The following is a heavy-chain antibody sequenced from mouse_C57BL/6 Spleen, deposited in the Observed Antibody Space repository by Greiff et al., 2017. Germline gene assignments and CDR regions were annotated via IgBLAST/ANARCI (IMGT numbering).Heavy chain of an antibody. Sequence: GGGLVQPKGSLKLSCAASGFSFNTYAMNWVRQAPGQGLEWVSRLRSKSYNYATYYADSVKDRFTISRDDSESMLYLQMNNLKTEDTAMYYCVRQGWDYWGQGTTLTVSS. CDR1: GFSFNTYA. V-gene: IGHV10-1*01. CDR2: LRSKSYNYAT. CDR3: VRQGWDY. D-gene: IGHD3-3*01. J-gene: IGHJ2*01.